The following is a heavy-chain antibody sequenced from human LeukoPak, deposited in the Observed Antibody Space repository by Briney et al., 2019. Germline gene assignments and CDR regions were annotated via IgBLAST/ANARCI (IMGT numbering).Heavy chain of an antibody. CDR2: INWNGGST. J-gene: IGHJ4*02. CDR3: ARGEPSSWLRLPTPFDY. V-gene: IGHV3-20*04. Sequence: GGSLRLSCAASGFTCDDYGMSWVRQAPGKGLEWVSGINWNGGSTGYADSVKGRFTISRDNAKNSLYLQMNSLRAEDTALYYCARGEPSSWLRLPTPFDYWGQGTLVTVSS. D-gene: IGHD5-12*01. CDR1: GFTCDDYG.